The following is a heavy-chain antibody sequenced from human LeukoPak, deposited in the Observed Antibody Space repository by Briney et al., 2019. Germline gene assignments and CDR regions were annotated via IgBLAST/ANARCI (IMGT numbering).Heavy chain of an antibody. Sequence: GESLKISCKGSGYIFTSYWIGWVRQMPGKGLEWMGIIYPGDSDTRYSPSFQGQVTISADKSISTAYLQWSSLKASDTAMYYCARLPPDDYYDSSGYLNWFDPWGQGTLVTVSS. CDR1: GYIFTSYW. D-gene: IGHD3-22*01. CDR2: IYPGDSDT. CDR3: ARLPPDDYYDSSGYLNWFDP. J-gene: IGHJ5*02. V-gene: IGHV5-51*01.